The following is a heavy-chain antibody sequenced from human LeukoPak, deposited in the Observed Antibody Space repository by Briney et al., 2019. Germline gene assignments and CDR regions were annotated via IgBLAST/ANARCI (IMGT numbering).Heavy chain of an antibody. CDR3: ARCPEEYYYDSSGYYATRTYYFDY. D-gene: IGHD3-22*01. V-gene: IGHV4-30-2*01. J-gene: IGHJ4*02. Sequence: SETLSLTCAVSGGSISSGGYSWSWIRQPPGKGLEWIGYIYHSGSTYYNPSLKSRVTISVDRSKNQFSLKLSSVTAADTAVYYCARCPEEYYYDSSGYYATRTYYFDYWGQGTLVTVSS. CDR1: GGSISSGGYS. CDR2: IYHSGST.